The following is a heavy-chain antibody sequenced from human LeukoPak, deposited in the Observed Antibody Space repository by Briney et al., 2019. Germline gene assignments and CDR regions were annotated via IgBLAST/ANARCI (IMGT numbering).Heavy chain of an antibody. CDR1: GFTFSDYY. V-gene: IGHV3-11*04. CDR2: ISSSGSML. CDR3: AREEWFDP. J-gene: IGHJ5*02. Sequence: GGSLRLSCAVSGFTFSDYYMSWVRQAPGKGLEWVSYISSSGSMLHYADSVEGRFTISRDNAKNSLYLQMSSLRVEDTAVHYCAREEWFDPWGQGTLVTVSS.